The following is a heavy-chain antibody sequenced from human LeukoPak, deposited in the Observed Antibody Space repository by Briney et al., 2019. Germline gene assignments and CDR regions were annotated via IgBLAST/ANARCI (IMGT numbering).Heavy chain of an antibody. CDR2: IYSGGST. D-gene: IGHD5-24*01. J-gene: IGHJ4*02. Sequence: GGSLRLSCAASGLTVSSNYMSWVRQAPGKGLEWVSVIYSGGSTYYADSVKGRFTISRDNSKNTLYLQMNSLRAEDTAVYYCASDALEMATIVWGQGTLVTVSS. V-gene: IGHV3-66*01. CDR1: GLTVSSNY. CDR3: ASDALEMATIV.